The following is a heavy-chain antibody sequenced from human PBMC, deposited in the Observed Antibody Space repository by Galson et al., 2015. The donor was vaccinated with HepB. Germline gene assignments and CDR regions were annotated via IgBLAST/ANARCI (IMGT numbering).Heavy chain of an antibody. CDR3: ARGVVYAIGAAELCDY. CDR2: ISSSSSYI. CDR1: GFTFSSYS. D-gene: IGHD2-8*02. J-gene: IGHJ4*02. Sequence: SLRLSCAASGFTFSSYSMNWVRQAPGKGLEWVSSISSSSSYIYYADSVKGRFTISRDNAKNSLYLQMNSLRAEDTAVYYCARGVVYAIGAAELCDYWGQGTLVTVSS. V-gene: IGHV3-21*01.